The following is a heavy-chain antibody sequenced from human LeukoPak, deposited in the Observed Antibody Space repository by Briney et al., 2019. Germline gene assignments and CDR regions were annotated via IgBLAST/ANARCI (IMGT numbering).Heavy chain of an antibody. V-gene: IGHV3-30-3*01. Sequence: LGRTLRLSCAASGFTFSSYAMHWVRQAPGKGLEWVAVISYDGSNKYYADSVKGRFTISRDNAKNSLYLQMNSLKAEDTAVYYCAREPPHSGMDVWGKGTTVTVSS. CDR1: GFTFSSYA. CDR3: AREPPHSGMDV. J-gene: IGHJ6*04. D-gene: IGHD1-26*01. CDR2: ISYDGSNK.